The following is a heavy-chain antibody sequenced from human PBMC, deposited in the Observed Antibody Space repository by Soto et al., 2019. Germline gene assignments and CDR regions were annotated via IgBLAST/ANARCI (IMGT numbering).Heavy chain of an antibody. CDR2: ISSNGYRR. J-gene: IGHJ4*02. V-gene: IGHV3-30*09. CDR1: LQFSQLC. D-gene: IGHD3-16*01. CDR3: ANLASDTYPLYYEF. Sequence: GGFLKTLRDRSGLQFSQLCHHLGPPASGTGLEWVGSISSNGYRRCYGDAVKGRFAISRDNSKNRMFLQMNSLRVDDTAVDCCANLASDTYPLYYEFWGQGTQVTVA.